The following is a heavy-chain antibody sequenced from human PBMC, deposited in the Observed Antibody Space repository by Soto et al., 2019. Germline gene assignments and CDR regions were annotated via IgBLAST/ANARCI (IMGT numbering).Heavy chain of an antibody. CDR2: IIPILGIA. CDR3: ARDPSNIVVVPAAIGGLSNWFDP. D-gene: IGHD2-2*02. Sequence: ASVKVSCKASGGTFSSYTISWVRQAPGQGLEWMGSIIPILGIANYAQKFQGRVTITADKSTSTAYMELSSLRSEDTAVYYCARDPSNIVVVPAAIGGLSNWFDPWGQGTLVTVS. CDR1: GGTFSSYT. V-gene: IGHV1-69*04. J-gene: IGHJ5*02.